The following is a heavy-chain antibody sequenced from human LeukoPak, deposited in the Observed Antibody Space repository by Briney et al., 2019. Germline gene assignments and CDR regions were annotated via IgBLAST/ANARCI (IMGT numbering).Heavy chain of an antibody. J-gene: IGHJ5*02. CDR1: VGSISSGDYY. D-gene: IGHD3-22*01. V-gene: IGHV4-30-4*01. CDR2: TYYSGST. CDR3: ARPYYYYSRLGP. Sequence: SETLSLTCTVSVGSISSGDYYWSWIRQPPGKGLEWIGYTYYSGSTYYNPSLKNRVSMSVDTSKNQFSLDLSPVTSSDPSGYYRARPYYYYSRLGPWGQGTLVTVSS.